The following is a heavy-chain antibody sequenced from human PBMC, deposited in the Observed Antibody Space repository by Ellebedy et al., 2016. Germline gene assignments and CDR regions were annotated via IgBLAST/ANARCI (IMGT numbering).Heavy chain of an antibody. D-gene: IGHD1-1*01. CDR1: GGSVRNEF. Sequence: SETLSLTCNVFGGSVRNEFWNWIRRPPGKGLEWIGFVFHNGDGLYNPSLKSRLSMSVDTSKSQISLRLMSVTAADTAVYYCVKWNGAWNAFDVWGLGTMVTVSS. J-gene: IGHJ3*01. CDR2: VFHNGDG. CDR3: VKWNGAWNAFDV. V-gene: IGHV4-59*02.